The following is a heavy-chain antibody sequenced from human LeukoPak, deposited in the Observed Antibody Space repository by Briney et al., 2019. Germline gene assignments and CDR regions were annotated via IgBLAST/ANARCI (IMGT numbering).Heavy chain of an antibody. V-gene: IGHV3-21*04. CDR3: AKMVGYYGSGTPDY. Sequence: PGGSLRLSCAASGFTFSSYSMNWVRQAPGKGLEWVSSISSSSSYIYYADSVKGRFTISRDNAKNSLYLQMNSLRAEDTAVYYCAKMVGYYGSGTPDYWGQGTLVTVSS. D-gene: IGHD3-10*01. CDR2: ISSSSSYI. J-gene: IGHJ4*02. CDR1: GFTFSSYS.